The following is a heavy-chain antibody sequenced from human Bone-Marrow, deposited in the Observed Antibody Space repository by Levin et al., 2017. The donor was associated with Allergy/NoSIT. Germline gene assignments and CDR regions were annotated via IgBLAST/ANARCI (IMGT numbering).Heavy chain of an antibody. D-gene: IGHD1-26*01. Sequence: ASVKVSCKASGGTFSSYDISWVRQAPGKGFEWMGNIIPLFGSTNYGEKFQGRLSLVADDSTAYMVLSRLTSEDTAVYYCARDDCGSGTCYGMDVWGQGTTVTVSS. V-gene: IGHV1-69*13. CDR1: GGTFSSYD. CDR2: IIPLFGST. J-gene: IGHJ6*02. CDR3: ARDDCGSGTCYGMDV.